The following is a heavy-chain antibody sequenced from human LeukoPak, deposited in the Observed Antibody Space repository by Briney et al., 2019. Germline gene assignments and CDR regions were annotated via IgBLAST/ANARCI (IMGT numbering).Heavy chain of an antibody. D-gene: IGHD4-11*01. V-gene: IGHV3-7*01. CDR2: IKQDGSEK. Sequence: GGSLRLSCAASGFTFSSYSMNWVRQAPGKGLEWVANIKQDGSEKYYVDSVKGRFTISRDNAKNSLYLQMNSLRAEDTAVYYCAREDRYSNSYYYYYYMDVWGKGTTVTVSS. J-gene: IGHJ6*03. CDR3: AREDRYSNSYYYYYYMDV. CDR1: GFTFSSYS.